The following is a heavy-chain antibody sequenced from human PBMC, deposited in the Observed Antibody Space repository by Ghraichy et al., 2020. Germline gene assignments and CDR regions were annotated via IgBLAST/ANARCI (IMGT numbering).Heavy chain of an antibody. J-gene: IGHJ5*02. CDR1: GYTFTSHD. CDR3: AAGPNYNLWSGRWTLYWFDP. Sequence: ASGKVSCKASGYTFTSHDINWARQAPGQGLEWMGWMNTNSGAVGYAEKFQGRVSMTRDTSISTAFLEVRSLRSEDTAIYYCAAGPNYNLWSGRWTLYWFDPWGQGTLVTVSS. V-gene: IGHV1-8*01. D-gene: IGHD3/OR15-3a*01. CDR2: MNTNSGAV.